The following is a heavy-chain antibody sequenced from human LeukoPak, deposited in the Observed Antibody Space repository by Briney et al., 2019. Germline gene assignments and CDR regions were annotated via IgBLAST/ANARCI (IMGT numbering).Heavy chain of an antibody. V-gene: IGHV3-23*01. Sequence: GGSLRLSCAASGFTFSSFAMSWVRQAPGKGLEWVSGISDSGGYTYYADSVKGRFTISRDNSKNTLYLHMNSLRAGDTAVYYCAKLGNFASGSYSDWGQGTLVTVSS. D-gene: IGHD3-10*01. J-gene: IGHJ4*02. CDR3: AKLGNFASGSYSD. CDR2: ISDSGGYT. CDR1: GFTFSSFA.